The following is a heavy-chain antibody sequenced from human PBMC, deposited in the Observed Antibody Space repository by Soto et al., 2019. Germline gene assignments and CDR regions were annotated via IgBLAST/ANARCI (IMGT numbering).Heavy chain of an antibody. V-gene: IGHV4-39*01. CDR2: IYYSGST. CDR3: ARQWGPYLYYYYGMDV. J-gene: IGHJ6*02. Sequence: QLQLQESGPGLVKPSETLSLTCTVSGGSISSSSYYWGWIRQPPGKGLEWIGSIYYSGSTYYNPSLKSRVTISVDTSKKQFALKLSTVTAADTAVYYCARQWGPYLYYYYGMDVWGQGTTVTDSS. D-gene: IGHD1-26*01. CDR1: GGSISSSSYY.